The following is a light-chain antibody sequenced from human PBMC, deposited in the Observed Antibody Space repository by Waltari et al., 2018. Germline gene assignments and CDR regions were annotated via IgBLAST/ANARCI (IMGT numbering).Light chain of an antibody. CDR2: AAS. Sequence: AIRITQSPSSLSASTGDRVTITCRAIQGISSYLAWYQQKPGKAPKLMIYAASNLQRGVPSRFSGSGSGTDFTLTISCLQSEDFATYYCQQYYSYPLTFGGGTKVEIK. CDR3: QQYYSYPLT. J-gene: IGKJ4*01. V-gene: IGKV1-8*01. CDR1: QGISSY.